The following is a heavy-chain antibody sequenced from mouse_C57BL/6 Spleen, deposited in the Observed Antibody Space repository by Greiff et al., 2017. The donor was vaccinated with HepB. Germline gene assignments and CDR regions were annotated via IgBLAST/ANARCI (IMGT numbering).Heavy chain of an antibody. D-gene: IGHD4-1*01. Sequence: QVQLQQSGAELARPGASVKLSCKASGYTFTSYGISWVKQRTGQGLEWIGEIYPRDGSTKYNEKFKGKATLTVDTSSSTAYMELHSLTSEDSAVYFCARESLLGTWFAYWGQGTLVTVSA. CDR3: ARESLLGTWFAY. J-gene: IGHJ3*01. CDR2: IYPRDGST. CDR1: GYTFTSYG. V-gene: IGHV1-81*01.